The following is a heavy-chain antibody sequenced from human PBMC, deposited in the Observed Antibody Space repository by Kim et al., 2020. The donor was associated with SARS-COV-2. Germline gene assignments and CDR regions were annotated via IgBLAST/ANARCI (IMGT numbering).Heavy chain of an antibody. J-gene: IGHJ4*02. CDR1: GGSISSSSYY. V-gene: IGHV4-39*01. CDR2: IYYRGST. D-gene: IGHD6-13*01. CDR3: ARLGSGYSSSWYGIDY. Sequence: SETLSLTCTVSGGSISSSSYYWGWIRQPPGKGLEWIGSIYYRGSTYYNASLKSRVTISVDTSKNQFSLRLSSVTAADTAVYYCARLGSGYSSSWYGIDYWGQGTLVTVSS.